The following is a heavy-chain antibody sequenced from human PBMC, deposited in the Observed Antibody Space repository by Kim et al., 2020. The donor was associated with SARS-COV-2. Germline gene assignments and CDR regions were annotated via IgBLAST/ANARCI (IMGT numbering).Heavy chain of an antibody. CDR3: AREAVAGSVDY. D-gene: IGHD6-19*01. V-gene: IGHV1-3*01. CDR2: NT. Sequence: NTRYSHSVRPRVSITRDTAATTAYLELSGLRAEDTAVYYCAREAVAGSVDYWGQGTLVTVSS. J-gene: IGHJ4*02.